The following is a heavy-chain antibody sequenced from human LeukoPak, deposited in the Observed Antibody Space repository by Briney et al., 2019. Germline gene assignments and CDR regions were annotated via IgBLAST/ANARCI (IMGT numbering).Heavy chain of an antibody. J-gene: IGHJ4*02. V-gene: IGHV3-9*01. CDR3: AKVRSPVDFYGSGSWLQY. Sequence: GGSLRLSCAASGFIFENYAMHWVRQAPGKGLEWVSGINWNSETIAYGDSMRGRFIISRDNTKNSLYLQMNSLRPEDTALYYCAKVRSPVDFYGSGSWLQYWGQGTLVTVSS. D-gene: IGHD3-10*01. CDR1: GFIFENYA. CDR2: INWNSETI.